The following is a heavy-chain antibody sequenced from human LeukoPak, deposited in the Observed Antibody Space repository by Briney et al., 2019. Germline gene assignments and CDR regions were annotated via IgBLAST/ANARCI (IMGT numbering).Heavy chain of an antibody. J-gene: IGHJ2*01. CDR2: LTDSGDAT. V-gene: IGHV3-23*01. Sequence: GGSLRLSCAVSGFTFSHYAMSWVRQAPGTGLEWVGSLTDSGDATYYADSVKGRFTISRDNSKNTLYLQMNSLRAEDTAVYYCAKGDSIYWYFDLWGRGTLVTVSS. D-gene: IGHD3-3*02. CDR1: GFTFSHYA. CDR3: AKGDSIYWYFDL.